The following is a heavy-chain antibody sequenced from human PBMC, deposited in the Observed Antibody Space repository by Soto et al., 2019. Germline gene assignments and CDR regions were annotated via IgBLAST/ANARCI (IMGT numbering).Heavy chain of an antibody. CDR2: IYPGDSDA. J-gene: IGHJ4*02. Sequence: GESLKISCKASGYNFISYWIAWVRQMPGKGLEWMGIIYPGDSDATYSPTFEGQVTFSVDKSITTAYLQWISLKASDTAMYYCARQAYFGSGTYYSDYWGQGTQVTVSS. CDR3: ARQAYFGSGTYYSDY. D-gene: IGHD3-10*01. V-gene: IGHV5-51*01. CDR1: GYNFISYW.